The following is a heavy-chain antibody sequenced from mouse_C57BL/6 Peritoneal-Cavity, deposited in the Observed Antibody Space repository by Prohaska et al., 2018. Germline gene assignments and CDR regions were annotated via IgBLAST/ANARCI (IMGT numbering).Heavy chain of an antibody. CDR3: ARGDYSNYPYYYAMDY. V-gene: IGHV3-6*01. J-gene: IGHJ4*01. Sequence: DVQLQESGPGLVKPSQSLSLTCSVTGYSITSGYYWNWIRQFPGNKLEWIGYISYDGSNNYNPSLKNRISITRDTSKNQFFLKLNSVTTEDTATYYCARGDYSNYPYYYAMDYWGQGTSVTVSS. D-gene: IGHD2-5*01. CDR1: GYSITSGYY. CDR2: ISYDGSN.